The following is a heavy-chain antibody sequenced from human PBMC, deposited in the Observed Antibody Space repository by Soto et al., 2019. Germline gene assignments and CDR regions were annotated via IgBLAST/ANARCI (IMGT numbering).Heavy chain of an antibody. CDR3: AILVGATTPRDY. J-gene: IGHJ4*02. Sequence: QVQLVESGGGVVQPGRSLRLSCAASGFTFSSYGMHWVRQAPGKGLEWVAVIWYDGSNKYYADSVKGRFTISRDNSKNTLYLQMNSLRAEDTAVHYCAILVGATTPRDYWGQGTLVTVSS. CDR2: IWYDGSNK. V-gene: IGHV3-33*01. D-gene: IGHD1-26*01. CDR1: GFTFSSYG.